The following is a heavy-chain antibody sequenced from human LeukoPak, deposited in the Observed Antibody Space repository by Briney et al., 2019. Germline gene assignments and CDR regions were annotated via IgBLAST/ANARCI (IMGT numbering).Heavy chain of an antibody. CDR1: EFDFSSHA. V-gene: IGHV3-23*01. Sequence: GGSLRLSCAASEFDFSSHAMTWVRQAPGKGLEWVSAISISGSKTYYADSVKGRFTVSRDNSKNTLYLQMNSLRAEDTAVYYCANEIRPNDYWGQGTQVTVSS. CDR3: ANEIRPNDY. J-gene: IGHJ4*02. CDR2: ISISGSKT. D-gene: IGHD4-17*01.